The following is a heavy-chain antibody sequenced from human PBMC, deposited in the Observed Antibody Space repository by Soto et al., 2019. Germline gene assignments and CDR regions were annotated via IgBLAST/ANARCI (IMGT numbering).Heavy chain of an antibody. CDR3: ARQRYDYYGSGSYYNDPRYYYYGMDV. D-gene: IGHD3-10*01. Sequence: AVMVSYSAAGGAFSSDAVSLVREDPGQGLEWMGGVMPIFGTANYAQKFQGRVTIPADESTSTAYMELSSLRSEDTAVYYCARQRYDYYGSGSYYNDPRYYYYGMDVWGQGTTVTDSS. V-gene: IGHV1-69*13. J-gene: IGHJ6*02. CDR1: GGAFSSDA. CDR2: VMPIFGTA.